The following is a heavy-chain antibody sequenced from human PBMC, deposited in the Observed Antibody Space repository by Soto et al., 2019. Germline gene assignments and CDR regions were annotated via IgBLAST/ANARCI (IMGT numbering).Heavy chain of an antibody. CDR3: ARESSRYPDFLQN. V-gene: IGHV1-3*04. CDR2: ISNTESDST. D-gene: IGHD3-22*01. J-gene: IGHJ4*02. Sequence: GASVKVSCKTSGYTFPSFDIHWIGQAPRPRPKGMGGISNTESDSTKYSQKFQDRFPISSDKRATTISMALSSLTSEDEAIYYCARESSRYPDFLQNWGQGTPVTVSS. CDR1: GYTFPSFD.